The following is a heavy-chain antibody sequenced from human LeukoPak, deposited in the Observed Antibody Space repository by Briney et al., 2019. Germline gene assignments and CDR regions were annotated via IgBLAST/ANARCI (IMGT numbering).Heavy chain of an antibody. D-gene: IGHD3-22*01. CDR2: IYTSGST. V-gene: IGHV4-4*07. CDR1: GGSISSYY. CDR3: ARESDYYDSSGYYFQH. J-gene: IGHJ1*01. Sequence: SETLSLTCTVSGGSISSYYWSWIRQPAGKGLGWIGRIYTSGSTNYNPSLKSRVTMSVDTSKNQFSLKLSSVTAADTAVYYCARESDYYDSSGYYFQHWGQGTLVTVSS.